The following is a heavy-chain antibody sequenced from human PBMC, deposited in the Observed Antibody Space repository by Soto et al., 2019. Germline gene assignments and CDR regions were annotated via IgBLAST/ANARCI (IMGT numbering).Heavy chain of an antibody. CDR3: ARHRIEVVWRGFDY. V-gene: IGHV4-39*01. D-gene: IGHD1-1*01. CDR2: SSYNGGT. J-gene: IGHJ4*02. Sequence: QLQLQESGPGLVKPSETLSLTCTVSADSSTISNSYWGWLRQPPGKGLQWIGSSSYNGGTFYNPSLKGRVAISVDTSKKQSSLQVTSVTAADTAMYFCARHRIEVVWRGFDYWGQGSPVTVSP. CDR1: ADSSTISNSY.